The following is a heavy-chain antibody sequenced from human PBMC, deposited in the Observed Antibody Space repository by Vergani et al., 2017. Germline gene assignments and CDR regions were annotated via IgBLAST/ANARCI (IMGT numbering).Heavy chain of an antibody. CDR2: VYFSGAT. CDR1: GASINSRHYY. Sequence: QLLLQESGPGLVKPSETLSLTCTVSGASINSRHYYWGWIRQPPGKGPEWIGSVYFSGATYYNPALKSRVTISADTSKNPFSLKLNSVTAADTAVYYCVRDYDIVTGYYSYYFDNWGQGILVTVSS. J-gene: IGHJ4*02. D-gene: IGHD3-9*01. CDR3: VRDYDIVTGYYSYYFDN. V-gene: IGHV4-39*02.